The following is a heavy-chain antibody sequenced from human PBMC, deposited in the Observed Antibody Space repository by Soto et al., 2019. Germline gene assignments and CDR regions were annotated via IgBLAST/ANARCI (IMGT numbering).Heavy chain of an antibody. CDR3: AKVVGSF. Sequence: PVGSLRLSCAASRFTFSRFAMHWVRQAPGKGLEWVAVISYDGSDKYYADSVEGRFTISRDNSKNTLYLQMNSMRTEDTAVYYCAKVVGSFWGQGTLVTVSS. J-gene: IGHJ4*02. CDR1: RFTFSRFA. D-gene: IGHD3-10*01. V-gene: IGHV3-30*18. CDR2: ISYDGSDK.